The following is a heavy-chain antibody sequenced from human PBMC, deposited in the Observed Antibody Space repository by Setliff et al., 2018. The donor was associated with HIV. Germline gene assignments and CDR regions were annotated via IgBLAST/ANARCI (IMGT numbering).Heavy chain of an antibody. Sequence: SVKVSCKASGGTFSSYAISWVRQAPGQGLEWMGGINPILGIANYAQKFQGRVTITADKSTSTAYMELSSLRSEDTAVYYCARQNRYYYGSGSFHNWFDPWGQGTLVTVSS. CDR3: ARQNRYYYGSGSFHNWFDP. V-gene: IGHV1-69*10. CDR2: INPILGIA. J-gene: IGHJ5*02. CDR1: GGTFSSYA. D-gene: IGHD3-10*01.